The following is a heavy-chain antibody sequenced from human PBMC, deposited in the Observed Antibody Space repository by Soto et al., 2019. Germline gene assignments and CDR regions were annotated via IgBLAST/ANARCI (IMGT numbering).Heavy chain of an antibody. CDR2: ISGSGGST. Sequence: GGSLRLSCAASGFTFSSYAMSWVRQAPGKGLEWVSAISGSGGSTYYADSVKGRFTISRDNSKNTLYLQMNSLRAEDTAVYYYAKDLEGAFCGGDCYSSYYYYYYGMDVWGQGTTVTVSS. CDR3: AKDLEGAFCGGDCYSSYYYYYYGMDV. J-gene: IGHJ6*02. D-gene: IGHD2-21*02. V-gene: IGHV3-23*01. CDR1: GFTFSSYA.